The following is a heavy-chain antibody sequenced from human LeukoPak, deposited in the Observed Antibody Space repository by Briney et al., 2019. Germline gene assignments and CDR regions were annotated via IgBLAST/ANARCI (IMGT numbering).Heavy chain of an antibody. CDR3: TTDYVWGTYRYFDY. J-gene: IGHJ4*02. CDR2: IKSKTRSGTT. Sequence: PGGSLRPSCAASGFSFSNAWMSWVRQAPGKGLEWVGRIKSKTRSGTTDYAAPVKGRFTISRDDSKNMLYLEMNSLKTEDTAVYYCTTDYVWGTYRYFDYWGQGTLVTVSS. D-gene: IGHD3-16*02. V-gene: IGHV3-15*01. CDR1: GFSFSNAW.